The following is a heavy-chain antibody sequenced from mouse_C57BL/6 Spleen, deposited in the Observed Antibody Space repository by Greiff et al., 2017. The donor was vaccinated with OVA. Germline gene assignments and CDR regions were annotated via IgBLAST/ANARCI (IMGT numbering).Heavy chain of an antibody. V-gene: IGHV1-42*01. J-gene: IGHJ4*01. CDR2: INPSTGGT. D-gene: IGHD1-1*01. CDR1: GYSFTGYY. Sequence: VQLQQSGPELVKPGASVKISCKASGYSFTGYYMNWVKQSPEKSLEWIGEINPSTGGTTYNQKFKAKATLTVDKSSSTAYMQLKSLTSEDSAVYYCANYGRAMDYWGQGTSVTVSS. CDR3: ANYGRAMDY.